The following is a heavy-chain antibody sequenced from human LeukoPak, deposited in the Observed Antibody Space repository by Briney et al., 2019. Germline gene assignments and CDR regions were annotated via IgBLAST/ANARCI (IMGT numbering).Heavy chain of an antibody. D-gene: IGHD1-26*01. CDR2: ISSSSSYI. J-gene: IGHJ3*02. Sequence: GGSLRLSCAASGFTFSSYSMNWVRQAPGKGLEWVSSISSSSSYIYYADSVKGRFTISRDNAKNSLYLQMNSLRAEDTAVYYCARGFRSNPHDAFDIWGQGTMVTVSS. CDR3: ARGFRSNPHDAFDI. V-gene: IGHV3-21*01. CDR1: GFTFSSYS.